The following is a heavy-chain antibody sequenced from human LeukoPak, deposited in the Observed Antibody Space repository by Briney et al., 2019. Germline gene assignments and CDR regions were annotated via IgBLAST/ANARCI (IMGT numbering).Heavy chain of an antibody. Sequence: GGSLMLFCGACYIITTYYVVYWLRIVRGKVLDMLSSVTWDGYKIDYVESVKGRFTISRDNARNSLFLQMNRVRVEDTAFYYCVKGYSSSWSGYFDSWGQGTLVTVAS. V-gene: IGHV3-9*02. D-gene: IGHD5-18*01. CDR3: VKGYSSSWSGYFDS. J-gene: IGHJ4*02. CDR2: VTWDGYKI. CDR1: YIITTYYV.